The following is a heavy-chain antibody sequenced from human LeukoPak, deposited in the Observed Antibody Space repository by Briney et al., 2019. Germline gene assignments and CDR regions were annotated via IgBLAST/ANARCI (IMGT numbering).Heavy chain of an antibody. CDR2: INHSGST. V-gene: IGHV4-34*01. D-gene: IGHD3-22*01. CDR3: ASCGPPDYYDSSGYYF. J-gene: IGHJ4*02. Sequence: ASETLSLTCAVYGGSFSGYYWSWIRQPPGKGLEWIGEINHSGSTNYNPSLKSRVTISVDTSKNQFSLKLSSVTAADTAVYYCASCGPPDYYDSSGYYFWGQGTLVTVSS. CDR1: GGSFSGYY.